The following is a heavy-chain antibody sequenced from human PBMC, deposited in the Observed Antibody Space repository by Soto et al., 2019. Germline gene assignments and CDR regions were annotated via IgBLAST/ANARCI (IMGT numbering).Heavy chain of an antibody. CDR1: GFTFSSHA. CDR2: ISYDGSNK. D-gene: IGHD1-1*01. CDR3: GSSQPGKTTTGGGRMDY. J-gene: IGHJ4*02. V-gene: IGHV3-30-3*01. Sequence: QVQLVESGGGAVQPGRSLRLSCAASGFTFSSHAMHWVRQAPGKGLECVAIISYDGSNKYYGDSVRGRLTISRDNSKNTIHLQLTSLRVEEPALINWGSSQPGKTTTGGGRMDYWVQGTRSPSPQ.